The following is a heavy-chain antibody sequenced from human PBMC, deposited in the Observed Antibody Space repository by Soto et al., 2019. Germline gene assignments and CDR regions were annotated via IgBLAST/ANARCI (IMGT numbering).Heavy chain of an antibody. CDR1: GGTFSSYA. J-gene: IGHJ4*02. D-gene: IGHD3-16*01. CDR3: ARETLGEQQQLWPPTWYYFDY. V-gene: IGHV1-69*13. Sequence: SVKVSCKASGGTFSSYAISWVRQAPGQGLEWMGGIIPIFGTANYAQKFQGRVTITADESTSTAYMEVSSLRSEDTAVYYCARETLGEQQQLWPPTWYYFDYWGQGTLVTVSS. CDR2: IIPIFGTA.